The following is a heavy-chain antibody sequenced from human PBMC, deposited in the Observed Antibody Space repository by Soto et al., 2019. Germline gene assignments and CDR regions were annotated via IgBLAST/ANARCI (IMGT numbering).Heavy chain of an antibody. V-gene: IGHV1-69*01. Sequence: QVQLVQSGAEVKKPGSSVKVSCKASGGTFRSKAISWVRQAPGQGLEWMGGIVPIFGTPNYAQKFQGRVTIAADESTSTVYMEVTSLRSDDTAVYYCARGPSYSGSHGVGEYWGQGTLVTVSS. CDR1: GGTFRSKA. D-gene: IGHD1-26*01. J-gene: IGHJ4*02. CDR2: IVPIFGTP. CDR3: ARGPSYSGSHGVGEY.